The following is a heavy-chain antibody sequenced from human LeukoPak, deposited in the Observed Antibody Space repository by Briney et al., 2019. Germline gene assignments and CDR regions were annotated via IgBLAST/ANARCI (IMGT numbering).Heavy chain of an antibody. CDR2: MNPNSGNT. CDR3: ARAHRTMTTVTTRRNWFDP. Sequence: ASLKVSCKASGYTFTSYDIDLVRQATGQGLEWMGWMNPNSGNTGYEQKYQGRVTMTSNISISTAYMELSSLRSEDTAVYYCARAHRTMTTVTTRRNWFDPWGQGTLVTVSS. D-gene: IGHD4-17*01. CDR1: GYTFTSYD. V-gene: IGHV1-8*01. J-gene: IGHJ5*02.